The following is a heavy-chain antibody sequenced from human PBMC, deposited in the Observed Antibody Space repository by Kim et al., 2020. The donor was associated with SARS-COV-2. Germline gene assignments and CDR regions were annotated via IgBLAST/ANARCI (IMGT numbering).Heavy chain of an antibody. CDR3: TRNFAGGSFAPDFDS. D-gene: IGHD1-26*01. J-gene: IGHJ4*02. CDR2: INPKSGGT. Sequence: ASVKVSCKASRYTFTDFYIHWLRQAPGQGLEWMGRINPKSGGTYYEQKFQGRVTMTRDTSISTAYMELSSLISDDTAVFYCTRNFAGGSFAPDFDSWGQGTPVTVSS. V-gene: IGHV1-2*06. CDR1: RYTFTDFY.